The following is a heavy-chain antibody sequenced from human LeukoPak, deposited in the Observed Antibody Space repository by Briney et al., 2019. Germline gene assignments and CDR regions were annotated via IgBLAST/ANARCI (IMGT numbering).Heavy chain of an antibody. J-gene: IGHJ4*02. CDR3: ARDSSGYYDFDY. V-gene: IGHV3-21*01. D-gene: IGHD3-22*01. CDR1: GFTFSRYS. CDR2: ISSSRSYI. Sequence: GGTLRLSCAASGFTFSRYSMNWVRQAPGKGLEWVSSISSSRSYIYYADSVKGRVTISRDNAKNSLYLQMNSLRAEDTAVYYCARDSSGYYDFDYWGQGTLVTVSS.